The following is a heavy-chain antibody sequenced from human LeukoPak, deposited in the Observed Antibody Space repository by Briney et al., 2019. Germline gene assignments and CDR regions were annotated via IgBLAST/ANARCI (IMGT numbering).Heavy chain of an antibody. CDR3: ARGAYCSGGSCPYFDS. CDR1: GFTFSDYY. V-gene: IGHV3-11*05. CDR2: ISSSSRYT. Sequence: GGSLRLSCAASGFTFSDYYMSWIRQAPGQGLEWVSYISSSSRYTNYADSVRGRFTISRDNAKNSLYLQMSSLRAEDTAVYYCARGAYCSGGSCPYFDSWGQGTLVTVSS. D-gene: IGHD2-15*01. J-gene: IGHJ4*02.